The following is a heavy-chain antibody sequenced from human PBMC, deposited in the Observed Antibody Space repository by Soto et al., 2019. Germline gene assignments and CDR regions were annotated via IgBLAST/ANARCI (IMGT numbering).Heavy chain of an antibody. CDR1: GYTFTSYA. CDR3: ARVAIAATDRGGFDP. Sequence: ASVKVSCKASGYTFTSYAMHWVRQAPGQRLEWMGWINAGNGNTKYSQKFQGRVTITRDTSASKAYMELSSLRSEDTAVYYCARVAIAATDRGGFDPWGQGTLVTVSS. J-gene: IGHJ5*02. CDR2: INAGNGNT. V-gene: IGHV1-3*01. D-gene: IGHD6-25*01.